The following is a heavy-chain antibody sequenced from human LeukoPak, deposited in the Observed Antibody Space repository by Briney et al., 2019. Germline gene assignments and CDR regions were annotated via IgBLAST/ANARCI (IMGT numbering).Heavy chain of an antibody. CDR3: AKGGTTVVDY. CDR1: GFTFSTFS. Sequence: GGSLRLSCAASGFTFSTFSMNWVRQAPGKGLVWVSRINGDGSSTTYADSVEGRFTISRDNAKNTLYLQMNSLRAEDTAVYYCAKGGTTVVDYWGQGTLVTVSS. D-gene: IGHD4-23*01. J-gene: IGHJ4*02. V-gene: IGHV3-74*03. CDR2: INGDGSST.